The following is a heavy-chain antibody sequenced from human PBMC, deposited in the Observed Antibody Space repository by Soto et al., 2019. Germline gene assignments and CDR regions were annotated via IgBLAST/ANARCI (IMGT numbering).Heavy chain of an antibody. CDR1: GFTFSNAW. CDR3: TTDPSYYDILTGYYKGGVYYYYYGMDV. J-gene: IGHJ6*02. D-gene: IGHD3-9*01. Sequence: GGSLRLSCAASGFTFSNAWMSWVRQAPGKGPEWVGRIKSKTDGGTTDYAAPVKGRFTISRDDSKNTLYLQMNSLKTEDTAVYYCTTDPSYYDILTGYYKGGVYYYYYGMDVWGQGTTVTVSS. V-gene: IGHV3-15*01. CDR2: IKSKTDGGTT.